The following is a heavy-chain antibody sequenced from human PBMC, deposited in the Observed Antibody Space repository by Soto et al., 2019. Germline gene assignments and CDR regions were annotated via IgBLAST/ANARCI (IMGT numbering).Heavy chain of an antibody. CDR3: ARASAERIAAAGTEP. Sequence: ASVKVSCKASGYTFTSYYMHWVRQAPGQGLEWMGIINPSGGSTSYAQKFQGRVTMTRDTSTSTVYMELSSLRSEDTAVYYCARASAERIAAAGTEPWGQGTTVTVSS. CDR1: GYTFTSYY. V-gene: IGHV1-46*01. J-gene: IGHJ6*02. D-gene: IGHD6-13*01. CDR2: INPSGGST.